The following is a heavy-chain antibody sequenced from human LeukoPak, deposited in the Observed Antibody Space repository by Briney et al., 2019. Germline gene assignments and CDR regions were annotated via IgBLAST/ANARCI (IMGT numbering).Heavy chain of an antibody. CDR2: IKNGGSDK. CDR3: ARGPRGYSYAWGY. J-gene: IGHJ4*02. D-gene: IGHD5-18*01. CDR1: GFTFSDYW. V-gene: IGHV3-7*05. Sequence: PGGSLRLSCAASGFTFSDYWMSWVRQAPGKGLGWVANIKNGGSDKYYVDSVKGRFTISRDNAKNSLYLQMNSLRAEDTAVYYCARGPRGYSYAWGYGGRGTLVTVSS.